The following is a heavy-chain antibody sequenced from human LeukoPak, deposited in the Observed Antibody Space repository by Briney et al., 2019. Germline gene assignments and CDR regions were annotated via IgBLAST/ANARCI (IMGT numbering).Heavy chain of an antibody. CDR2: IYSGGST. D-gene: IGHD2-8*01. CDR1: GFTVSSNY. CDR3: AIMVATGYYFDY. Sequence: PGGSLRLSCAASGFTVSSNYMSWVRQAPGKGLEWVSVIYSGGSTYYADSVEGRFTISRDNSKNTLYLQMNSLRAEDTAVYYCAIMVATGYYFDYWGQGTLVTVSS. V-gene: IGHV3-53*01. J-gene: IGHJ4*02.